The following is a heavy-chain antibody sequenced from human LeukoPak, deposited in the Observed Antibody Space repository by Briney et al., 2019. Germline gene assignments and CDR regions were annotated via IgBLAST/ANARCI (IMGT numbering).Heavy chain of an antibody. CDR2: ISSSSSYI. D-gene: IGHD3-16*01. Sequence: GGSLRLSFAASGFTFSSYSMNWFRQAPGKGLDWVSSISSSSSYIYYADSVKGRFTISRDNAKNSLYLQMNSLRAEDTAAYYCARADRLGAALLASFDYWGQGTLVTVSS. CDR1: GFTFSSYS. V-gene: IGHV3-21*01. CDR3: ARADRLGAALLASFDY. J-gene: IGHJ4*02.